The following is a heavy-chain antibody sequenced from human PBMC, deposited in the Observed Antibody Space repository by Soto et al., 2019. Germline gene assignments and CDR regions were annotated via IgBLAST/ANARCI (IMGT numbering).Heavy chain of an antibody. CDR1: GGSIIHSDNF. V-gene: IGHV4-39*01. J-gene: IGHJ2*01. CDR3: ARQIGFVRWYFDL. CDR2: INYSGTT. D-gene: IGHD2-15*01. Sequence: QLQLQESGPGLVKPSETLSLTCTVSGGSIIHSDNFWGWIRQPPGKGLEWIGSINYSGTTYSNPSLMSRLTISVDTSKSQLSLKLTSVTVADTAVYSCARQIGFVRWYFDLWGRGTLVTVSS.